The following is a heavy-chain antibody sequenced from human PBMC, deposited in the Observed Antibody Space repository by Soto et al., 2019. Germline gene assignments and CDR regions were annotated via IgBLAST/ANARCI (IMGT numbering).Heavy chain of an antibody. D-gene: IGHD2-2*02. Sequence: VASVKVSCKASGYTFTSYGISWVRQAPGQGLEWMGWISAYNGNTNYAQKLQGRVTMTTDTSTSTAYMELRSLRSDDTAVYYCARLGYCSSTSCYTSYYYYYGMDVWGQGTTVTVSS. CDR3: ARLGYCSSTSCYTSYYYYYGMDV. J-gene: IGHJ6*02. V-gene: IGHV1-18*04. CDR1: GYTFTSYG. CDR2: ISAYNGNT.